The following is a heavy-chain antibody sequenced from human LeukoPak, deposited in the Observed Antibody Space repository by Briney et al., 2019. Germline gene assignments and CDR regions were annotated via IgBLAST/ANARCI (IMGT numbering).Heavy chain of an antibody. V-gene: IGHV6-1*01. CDR1: GDSFSSNSAA. J-gene: IGHJ4*02. CDR2: TYYRSKWYN. D-gene: IGHD1-26*01. Sequence: SQTLSLTCAISGDSFSSNSAAWNWIRQSPSRGLEWLGRTYYRSKWYNDYAVSVKSRITINPDTSKNQFSLQLNSVTPEDTAVHYCAREALPSIVGATTGFDYWGQGTLVTVSS. CDR3: AREALPSIVGATTGFDY.